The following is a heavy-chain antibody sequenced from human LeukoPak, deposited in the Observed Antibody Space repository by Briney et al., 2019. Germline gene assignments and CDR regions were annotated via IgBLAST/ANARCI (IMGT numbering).Heavy chain of an antibody. CDR1: IFMLKIYA. V-gene: IGHV3-23*01. J-gene: IGHJ1*01. CDR3: AKDSQGYDRPIEH. D-gene: IGHD2-2*01. Sequence: GRTLSLSRAASIFMLKIYAMNSVPDAPGKGLEWGSANSGSGRNTYYTDSAKGRFTVPRGNPNNTLHLQMNSLRAEDTPIFYFAKDSQGYDRPIEHWGRGTPATVSS. CDR2: NSGSGRNT.